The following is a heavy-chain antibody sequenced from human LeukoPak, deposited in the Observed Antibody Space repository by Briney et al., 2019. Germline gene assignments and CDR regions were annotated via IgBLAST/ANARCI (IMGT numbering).Heavy chain of an antibody. V-gene: IGHV4-39*07. D-gene: IGHD3-16*02. CDR1: GGSISGSSYY. Sequence: SETLSLTCTVSGGSISGSSYYWGWIRQPPGKGLEWIGSIYYSGSTYYNPSLKSRVTISVDTSKNQFSLKLSSVTAADTAVYYCARDPALQGYFDYWGQGTLVTVSS. CDR3: ARDPALQGYFDY. J-gene: IGHJ4*02. CDR2: IYYSGST.